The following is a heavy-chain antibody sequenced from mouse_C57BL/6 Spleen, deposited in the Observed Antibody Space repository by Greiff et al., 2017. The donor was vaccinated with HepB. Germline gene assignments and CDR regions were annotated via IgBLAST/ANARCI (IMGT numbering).Heavy chain of an antibody. J-gene: IGHJ1*03. D-gene: IGHD1-1*01. Sequence: EVQLQESGPELVKPGASVKISCKASGYSFTGYFMNWVKQSHGKSLEWIGRINPYNGDTFYNQKFKGKATLTVDKSSSTAHMELLSLTSEDFAVYDCARGRYYGSSYSYWYFDVWGTGTTVTVSS. CDR3: ARGRYYGSSYSYWYFDV. CDR1: GYSFTGYF. V-gene: IGHV1-37*01. CDR2: INPYNGDT.